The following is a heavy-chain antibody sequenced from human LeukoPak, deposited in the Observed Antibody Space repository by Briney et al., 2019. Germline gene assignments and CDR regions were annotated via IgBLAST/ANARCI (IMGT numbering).Heavy chain of an antibody. Sequence: PGGSLRLSCAASGFTFSSYWMHWVRQAPGKGLVWVSRITSDGSSTSYADSVRGRFTISRDNAKNALYLQMNSLKDKDTAFYFCARASSSSFNWFDPWGQGTLVTVSS. CDR3: ARASSSSFNWFDP. D-gene: IGHD6-13*01. V-gene: IGHV3-74*01. J-gene: IGHJ5*02. CDR1: GFTFSSYW. CDR2: ITSDGSST.